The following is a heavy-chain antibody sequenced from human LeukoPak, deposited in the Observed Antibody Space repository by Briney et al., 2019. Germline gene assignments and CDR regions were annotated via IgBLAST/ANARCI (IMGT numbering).Heavy chain of an antibody. Sequence: AGGSLRLSCTASGFTFGDYAMSWVRRAPGKGLEWVGFIRSKAYGGTTEYAASVKGRFTISRDDSKSIAYLQMNSLKTEDTAVYYCTSWVYYDSSGYYYVGAFDIWGQGTMVTVSS. V-gene: IGHV3-49*04. CDR1: GFTFGDYA. D-gene: IGHD3-22*01. J-gene: IGHJ3*02. CDR2: IRSKAYGGTT. CDR3: TSWVYYDSSGYYYVGAFDI.